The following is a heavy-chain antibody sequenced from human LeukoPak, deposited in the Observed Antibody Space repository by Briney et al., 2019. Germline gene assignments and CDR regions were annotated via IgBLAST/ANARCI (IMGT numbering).Heavy chain of an antibody. V-gene: IGHV1-69*04. Sequence: ASVKVSCKASGGTFSSYAISWVRQAPGQGLEWMGRIIPILGIANYAQKFQGRVTITADKSTSTAYMELSSLRSEGTAVYYCARGTVDTAMARSSNAFDIWGQGTMVTVSS. D-gene: IGHD5-18*01. J-gene: IGHJ3*02. CDR2: IIPILGIA. CDR3: ARGTVDTAMARSSNAFDI. CDR1: GGTFSSYA.